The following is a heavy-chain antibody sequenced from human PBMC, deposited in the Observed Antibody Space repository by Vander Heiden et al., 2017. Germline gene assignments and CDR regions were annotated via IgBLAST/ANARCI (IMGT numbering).Heavy chain of an antibody. V-gene: IGHV3-23*01. D-gene: IGHD2-2*01. CDR3: ARSDQLLFDAFDI. CDR1: GFTFSSYA. Sequence: EVQLLESGGGLVQPGGSLRLSCAAPGFTFSSYAMSWVRQAPGKGLEWVSAISGSGGSTYYADSVKGRFTISRDNSKNTLYLQMNSLRAEDTAVYYCARSDQLLFDAFDIWGQGTMVTVSS. J-gene: IGHJ3*02. CDR2: ISGSGGST.